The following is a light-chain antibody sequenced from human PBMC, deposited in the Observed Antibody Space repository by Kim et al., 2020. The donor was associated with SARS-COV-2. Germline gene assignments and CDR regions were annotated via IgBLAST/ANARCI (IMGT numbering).Light chain of an antibody. Sequence: ASVGDRVTITCRASQSIGGWLAWYQQKPGKAPKLLIYDASSVESGVPSRFSGSGSGTEFTLTISSLQPDDCATYYCQHHSTYPITFGQGTRLEIK. V-gene: IGKV1-5*01. J-gene: IGKJ5*01. CDR1: QSIGGW. CDR2: DAS. CDR3: QHHSTYPIT.